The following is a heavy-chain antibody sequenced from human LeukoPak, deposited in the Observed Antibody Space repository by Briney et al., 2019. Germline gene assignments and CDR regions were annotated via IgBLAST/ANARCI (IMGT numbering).Heavy chain of an antibody. D-gene: IGHD3-3*01. CDR3: ASSRSRDFWSGYYSYYFDY. CDR2: IIPILGIA. Sequence: SVKVSCKASGGTFSSYTISWVRQAPGQGLEWMGRIIPILGIANYAQKFQGRVTITADKSTSTAYIELSSLRSEDTAVYYCASSRSRDFWSGYYSYYFDYWGQGTLVTVSS. J-gene: IGHJ4*02. CDR1: GGTFSSYT. V-gene: IGHV1-69*02.